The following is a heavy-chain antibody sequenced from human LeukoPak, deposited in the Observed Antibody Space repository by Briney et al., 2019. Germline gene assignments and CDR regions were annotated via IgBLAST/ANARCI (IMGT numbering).Heavy chain of an antibody. D-gene: IGHD3-10*01. CDR3: ARGDIYASGVDQ. CDR1: GGTFSSYG. CDR2: IIPIFGTA. V-gene: IGHV1-69*13. Sequence: GASVKVSCEASGGTFSSYGISWVRQAPGQGLEWMGGIIPIFGTANYAQKFQGRVTITADESTTTAYMELSSLRCEDTAVYYCARGDIYASGVDQWGQGTLVTVSS. J-gene: IGHJ4*02.